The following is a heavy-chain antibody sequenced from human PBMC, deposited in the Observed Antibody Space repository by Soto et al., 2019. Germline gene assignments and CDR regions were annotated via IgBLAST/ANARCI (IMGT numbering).Heavy chain of an antibody. CDR2: ISYDGSNK. D-gene: IGHD6-6*01. V-gene: IGHV3-30*18. Sequence: HPVGSLRLSCGASGFTFSSYGMHWVRQAPGKGLEWVAVISYDGSNKYYADSVKGRFTISRDNSKNTLYLQMNSLRAEDTAVYYCAKAGSSSSLSVDYWGQGTLVTVSS. CDR1: GFTFSSYG. CDR3: AKAGSSSSLSVDY. J-gene: IGHJ4*02.